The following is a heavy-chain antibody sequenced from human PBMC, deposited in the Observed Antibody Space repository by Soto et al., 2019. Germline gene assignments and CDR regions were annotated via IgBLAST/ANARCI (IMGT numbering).Heavy chain of an antibody. D-gene: IGHD5-12*01. V-gene: IGHV3-33*01. CDR3: ARDGRPYGGYDHYYYYGMDV. J-gene: IGHJ6*02. Sequence: QVQLVESGGGVVQPGRSLRLSCAASGFTFSSYGMHWVRQAPGKGLEWVAVIWYDGSNKYYADSVKGRFTISRDNSKNTLYLQMNSLRAEDTAVYYCARDGRPYGGYDHYYYYGMDVWGQGTTVTVSS. CDR1: GFTFSSYG. CDR2: IWYDGSNK.